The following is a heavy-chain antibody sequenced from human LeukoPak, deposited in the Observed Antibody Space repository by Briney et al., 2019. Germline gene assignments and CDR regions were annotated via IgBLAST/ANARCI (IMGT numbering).Heavy chain of an antibody. CDR2: IIPIFGTA. CDR1: GGTFSGYA. CDR3: ARAYYYGSFFWFDP. V-gene: IGHV1-69*06. Sequence: ASVKVSCKASGGTFSGYAISWVRQAPGQGLEWMGGIIPIFGTANYAQKFQGRVTITADKSTSTAYMELSSLRSEDTAVYYCARAYYYGSFFWFDPWGQGTLVTVSS. J-gene: IGHJ5*02. D-gene: IGHD3-10*01.